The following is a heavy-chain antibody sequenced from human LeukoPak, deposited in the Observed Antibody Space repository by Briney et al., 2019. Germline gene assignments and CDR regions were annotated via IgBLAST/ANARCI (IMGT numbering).Heavy chain of an antibody. CDR3: ARSASSSGWSNWFDP. CDR2: INHSGSS. V-gene: IGHV4-34*01. Sequence: SETLSLTCAVYGGSFSGYYWSWIRQPPGKGLEWIGEINHSGSSKYIPSLKSRVTISVDTSKNQFSLKLSSVTAADTAVYYCARSASSSGWSNWFDPWGQGALVTVSS. CDR1: GGSFSGYY. D-gene: IGHD6-19*01. J-gene: IGHJ5*02.